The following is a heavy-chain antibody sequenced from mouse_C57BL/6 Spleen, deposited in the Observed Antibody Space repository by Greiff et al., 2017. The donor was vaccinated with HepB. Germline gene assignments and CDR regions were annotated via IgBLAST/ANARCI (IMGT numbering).Heavy chain of an antibody. CDR3: ARSDGNYADYYAMDY. V-gene: IGHV1-42*01. CDR2: INPSTGGT. J-gene: IGHJ4*01. D-gene: IGHD2-1*01. CDR1: GYSFTGYY. Sequence: VQLQQSGPELVKPGASVKISCKASGYSFTGYYMNWVKQSPEKSLEWIGEINPSTGGTTYNQKFKAKATLTVDKSSSTAYMQLKSLTSEDSAVYYCARSDGNYADYYAMDYWGQGTSVTVSS.